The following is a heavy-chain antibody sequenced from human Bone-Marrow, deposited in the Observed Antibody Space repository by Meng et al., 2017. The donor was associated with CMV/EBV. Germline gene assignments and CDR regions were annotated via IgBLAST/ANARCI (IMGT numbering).Heavy chain of an antibody. CDR3: ARESITIFGVPGSNGGRYFYY. Sequence: GGSLRLSCAASGFTFSSYAMHWVRQAPGKGLEWVAVISYDGSNKYYADSVKGRFTISRDNSKNTLYLQMNSLRAEDTAVYYCARESITIFGVPGSNGGRYFYYWGQGTLVAVSS. D-gene: IGHD3-3*01. V-gene: IGHV3-30-3*01. CDR2: ISYDGSNK. J-gene: IGHJ4*02. CDR1: GFTFSSYA.